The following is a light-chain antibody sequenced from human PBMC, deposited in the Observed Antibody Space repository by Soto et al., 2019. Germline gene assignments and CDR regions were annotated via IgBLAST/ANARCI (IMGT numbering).Light chain of an antibody. J-gene: IGKJ2*01. V-gene: IGKV1-8*01. CDR1: QVISSY. CDR3: QQYYSYPRT. CDR2: AAS. Sequence: AIRMTQSPSSLSASTGDRVTITFRASQVISSYLAWYQQKPGKAPKLLIYAASTLQSGVPSRFSGSGSGTDFTLTISCLQSEDFATYYCQQYYSYPRTFGQGTKLEIK.